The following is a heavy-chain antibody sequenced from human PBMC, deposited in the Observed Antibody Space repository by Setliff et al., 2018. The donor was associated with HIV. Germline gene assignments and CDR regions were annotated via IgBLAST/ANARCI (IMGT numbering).Heavy chain of an antibody. CDR3: ARDSVDLVVVTATSTYQEPDAFDI. CDR2: INTNTGNP. D-gene: IGHD2-21*02. Sequence: ASVKVSCKASGYTFTNYAMNWVRQAPGQGLEWMGWINTNTGNPTYAQGFTGRFVFSLDTSVSTAYLQISSLKAEDTAVYYCARDSVDLVVVTATSTYQEPDAFDIWGQGTMVTVSS. V-gene: IGHV7-4-1*02. J-gene: IGHJ3*02. CDR1: GYTFTNYA.